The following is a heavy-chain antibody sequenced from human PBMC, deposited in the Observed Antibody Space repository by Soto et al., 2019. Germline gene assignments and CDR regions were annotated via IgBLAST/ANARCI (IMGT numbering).Heavy chain of an antibody. CDR3: ARGDFAWEPSTDY. D-gene: IGHD3-3*01. CDR2: INHSGST. CDR1: GGSRSGYY. V-gene: IGHV4-34*01. Sequence: SETLSLTCAVYGGSRSGYYWSWIRQPPGEGLERIGEINHSGSTNYSPSLKSRVTILVDTSKNQFSLQLSSVTAADTAMYYCARGDFAWEPSTDYWGQGTLVTVSS. J-gene: IGHJ4*02.